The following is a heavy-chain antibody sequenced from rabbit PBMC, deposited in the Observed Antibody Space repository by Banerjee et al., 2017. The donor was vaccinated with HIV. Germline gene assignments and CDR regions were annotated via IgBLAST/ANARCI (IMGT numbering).Heavy chain of an antibody. V-gene: IGHV1S45*01. J-gene: IGHJ4*01. D-gene: IGHD4-1*01. CDR3: ARDLAGVIGWNFSL. Sequence: QEQLEESGGDLVKPEGSLTLTCTASGFSFSSNYWICWVRQAPGKGLEWIACIDGGSSGNTVYATWAKGRFTISKTSWTTVTLQMTSLTAADTATHFCARDLAGVIGWNFSLWGPGTLVTVS. CDR1: GFSFSSNYW. CDR2: IDGGSSGNT.